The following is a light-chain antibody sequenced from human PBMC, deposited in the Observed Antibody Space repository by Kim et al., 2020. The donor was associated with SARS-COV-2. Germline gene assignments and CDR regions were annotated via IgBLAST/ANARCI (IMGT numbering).Light chain of an antibody. J-gene: IGLJ3*02. CDR2: AVN. Sequence: GQSITISCTVTNSDVGSYNVVYWYQQHPGKAPKVMIYAVNKRPSGVSNRFSGSKSGNTASLTISGLQAEDEADYYCCSYAGSSTWVFGGGTQLTVL. CDR3: CSYAGSSTWV. CDR1: NSDVGSYNV. V-gene: IGLV2-23*02.